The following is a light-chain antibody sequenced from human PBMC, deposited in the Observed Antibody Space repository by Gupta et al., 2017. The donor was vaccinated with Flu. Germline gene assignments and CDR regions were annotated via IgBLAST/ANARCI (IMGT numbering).Light chain of an antibody. CDR1: QSGWHSPDNKNY. CDR2: WAS. Sequence: DIVMTQSPDSLAVSLCERATINCKSSQSGWHSPDNKNYLAWYQQKPEQPPKLIIEWASNRECGDTDRFRGSGDGKDFTLTSSGRQDEDVAGYYLQQDYTLRTVGQGTKVEIK. V-gene: IGKV4-1*01. J-gene: IGKJ1*01. CDR3: QQDYTLRT.